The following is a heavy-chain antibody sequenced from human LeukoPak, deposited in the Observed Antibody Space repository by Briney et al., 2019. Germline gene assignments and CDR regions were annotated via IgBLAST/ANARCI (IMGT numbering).Heavy chain of an antibody. D-gene: IGHD3-22*01. V-gene: IGHV3-11*04. Sequence: GGSLRLSCAASGFTFSDYYMSWIRQAPGKGLEWVSNIRSSGSTIYIADSVKGRFTISRDNAKNSLYLQKNSLRAEDTAVYYCARAYYYDSSGAFDYWGQGTLVTVSS. J-gene: IGHJ4*02. CDR3: ARAYYYDSSGAFDY. CDR1: GFTFSDYY. CDR2: IRSSGSTI.